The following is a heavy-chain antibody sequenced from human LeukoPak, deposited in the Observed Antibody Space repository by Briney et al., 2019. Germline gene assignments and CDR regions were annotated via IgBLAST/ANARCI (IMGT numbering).Heavy chain of an antibody. V-gene: IGHV4-59*08. D-gene: IGHD2-15*01. Sequence: SETLSLTCTVSGGSISSYYWSWIRQPPGKGLEWIGYINYSGNTNYNPSLKSRVTISVDTSKNQFSLKLSSVTAADTAVYYCARRGGYCSGGTCELDYWGQGTLVTVSS. CDR3: ARRGGYCSGGTCELDY. J-gene: IGHJ4*02. CDR2: INYSGNT. CDR1: GGSISSYY.